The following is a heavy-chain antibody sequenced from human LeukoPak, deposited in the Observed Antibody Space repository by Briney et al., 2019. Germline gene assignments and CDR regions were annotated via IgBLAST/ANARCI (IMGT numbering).Heavy chain of an antibody. J-gene: IGHJ4*02. CDR2: INSDGSST. V-gene: IGHV3-74*01. CDR1: GFTFSSYW. Sequence: PGGSLRLSCAASGFTFSSYWMHWVRQAPGKGLVWVSRINSDGSSTSYADSVKGRFIISRDNAKNTLYLQMNSLRAEDTAVYYCARGIAAADIDYWGQGTLVTVSS. D-gene: IGHD6-13*01. CDR3: ARGIAAADIDY.